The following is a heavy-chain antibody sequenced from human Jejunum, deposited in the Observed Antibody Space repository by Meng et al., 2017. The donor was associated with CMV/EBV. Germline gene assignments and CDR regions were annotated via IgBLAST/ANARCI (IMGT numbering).Heavy chain of an antibody. Sequence: QGLLQAPGPGLVTSSEPRSLSCFVSAGPISGYYWSWIRQPAGKGLEWIGRIYTSGSTHYNPSLKSRLTMSVDLAKNQISLKLSSVTAADTAVYYCARESGSYYWFDPWGQGTLVTVSS. D-gene: IGHD1-26*01. CDR2: IYTSGST. V-gene: IGHV4-4*07. CDR1: AGPISGYY. J-gene: IGHJ5*02. CDR3: ARESGSYYWFDP.